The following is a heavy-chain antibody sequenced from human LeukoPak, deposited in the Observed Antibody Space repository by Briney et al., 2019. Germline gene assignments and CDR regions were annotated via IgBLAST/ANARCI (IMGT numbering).Heavy chain of an antibody. CDR2: IYYSGTT. CDR3: ARVFPEDYGGNRFDY. CDR1: GGSISSSYKY. J-gene: IGHJ4*02. V-gene: IGHV4-39*07. Sequence: SETLSLTCTVSGGSISSSYKYWGWVRQLPGRGLEWIGSIYYSGTTYYNPSLKSRVTISVDTSKNQFSLKLSSVTAADTAVYYCARVFPEDYGGNRFDYWGQGTLVTVSS. D-gene: IGHD4-23*01.